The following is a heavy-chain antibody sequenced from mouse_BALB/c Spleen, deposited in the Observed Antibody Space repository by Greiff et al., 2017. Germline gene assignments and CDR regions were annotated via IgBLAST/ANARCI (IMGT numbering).Heavy chain of an antibody. V-gene: IGHV5-6-4*01. J-gene: IGHJ1*01. CDR3: TREGDWYFDV. Sequence: DVQLVESGGGLVKPGGSLKLSCAASGFTFSSYTMSWVRQTPEKRLEWVATISSGGSYTYYPDSVKGRFTISRDTAKNTLYLQMSSLKSEDTAMYYCTREGDWYFDVWGAGTTVTVSS. CDR1: GFTFSSYT. CDR2: ISSGGSYT.